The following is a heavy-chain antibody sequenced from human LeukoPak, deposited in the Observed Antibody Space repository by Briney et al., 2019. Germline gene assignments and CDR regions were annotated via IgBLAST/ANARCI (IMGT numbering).Heavy chain of an antibody. J-gene: IGHJ3*02. D-gene: IGHD3-3*01. CDR1: GGSISSSSYY. V-gene: IGHV4-39*01. Sequence: SETLSLTCTASGGSISSSSYYWGWIRQPPGKGLEWIGSIYYSGSTYYNPSLKSRVTISVDTSKNQFSLKLSSVTAADTAVYYCARQLGNDFWSGYDDAFDIWGQGTMVTVSS. CDR3: ARQLGNDFWSGYDDAFDI. CDR2: IYYSGST.